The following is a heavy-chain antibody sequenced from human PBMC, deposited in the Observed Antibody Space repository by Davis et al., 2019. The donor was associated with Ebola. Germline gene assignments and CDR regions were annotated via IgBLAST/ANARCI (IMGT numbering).Heavy chain of an antibody. CDR1: GGSFSGYY. V-gene: IGHV4-34*01. CDR2: INHSGST. Sequence: SETLSLSCAVYGGSFSGYYWSWIRQPPGKGLEWIGEINHSGSTNYNPSLKSRVTISVDTSKNQFSLKLSSVTAADTAVYYCARVPGTWGATYYYYYGMDVWGQGTTVTVSS. D-gene: IGHD1-26*01. J-gene: IGHJ6*02. CDR3: ARVPGTWGATYYYYYGMDV.